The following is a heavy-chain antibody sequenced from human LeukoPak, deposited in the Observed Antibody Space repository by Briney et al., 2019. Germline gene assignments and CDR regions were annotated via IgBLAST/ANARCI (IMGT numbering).Heavy chain of an antibody. CDR2: ISYDGSNK. V-gene: IGHV3-30-3*01. Sequence: GGSLRLSCAASGFTFSSYAMHWVRQAPGKGLEWVAVISYDGSNKYYADSVKGRFTISRDNSKNTLYLQMNSLRAEDTAVYYCANGAYCSGGSCYRFNFDYWGQGTLVTVSS. J-gene: IGHJ4*02. CDR3: ANGAYCSGGSCYRFNFDY. D-gene: IGHD2-15*01. CDR1: GFTFSSYA.